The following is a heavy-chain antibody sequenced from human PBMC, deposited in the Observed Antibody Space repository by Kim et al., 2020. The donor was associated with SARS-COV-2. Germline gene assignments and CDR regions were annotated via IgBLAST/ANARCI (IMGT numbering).Heavy chain of an antibody. V-gene: IGHV3-49*03. Sequence: GGSLRLSCGGSGFIFADYTMSWFRQAPRKGLEWVGFIRSRGYGGTTDYAASVKGRFTISRDDSNSIAYLHMNSLRIEDTAVYFCTRAMWGGSGNFQGYWGQGTLVTVS. J-gene: IGHJ4*02. CDR3: TRAMWGGSGNFQGY. CDR1: GFIFADYT. D-gene: IGHD3-10*01. CDR2: IRSRGYGGTT.